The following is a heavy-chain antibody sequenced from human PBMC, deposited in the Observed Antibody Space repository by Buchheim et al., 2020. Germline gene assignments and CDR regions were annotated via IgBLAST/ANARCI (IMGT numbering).Heavy chain of an antibody. CDR3: TTDTHTSISAHLLALYYYYGMDV. J-gene: IGHJ6*02. CDR1: GFTFSNAW. V-gene: IGHV3-15*01. CDR2: IKSKTDGGTT. Sequence: EVQLVESGGGLVKPGGSLRLSCAASGFTFSNAWMSWVRQAPGRGLEWVGRIKSKTDGGTTDYAAPVKGRFTISRDDSTNTLYLQMNSLKTEDTAVYYCTTDTHTSISAHLLALYYYYGMDVWGQGTT. D-gene: IGHD3-3*01.